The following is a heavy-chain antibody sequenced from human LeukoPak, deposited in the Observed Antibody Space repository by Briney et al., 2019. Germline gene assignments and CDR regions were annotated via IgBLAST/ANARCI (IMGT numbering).Heavy chain of an antibody. J-gene: IGHJ4*02. Sequence: GGSLRLSCAASGFDFSSNWMHWVRHAPGQGLVWMSRIKGDGISTNYADSVKGRFTISRDIAKNTLYLQMNSLRAEDTGVYYCAKDHYWSIDYWGRGTLVTVSS. CDR3: AKDHYWSIDY. D-gene: IGHD3-3*01. CDR2: IKGDGIST. V-gene: IGHV3-74*01. CDR1: GFDFSSNW.